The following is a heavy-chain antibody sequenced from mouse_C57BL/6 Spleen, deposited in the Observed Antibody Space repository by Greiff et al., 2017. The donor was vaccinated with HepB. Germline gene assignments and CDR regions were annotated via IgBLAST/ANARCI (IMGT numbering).Heavy chain of an antibody. D-gene: IGHD2-4*01. V-gene: IGHV14-2*01. Sequence: EVQLQQSGAELVKPGASVKLSCTASGFNIKDYYMHWVKQRPEQGLEWIGRIDPEDGETKYARKFQGKATITADTSSNTAYLQLSSLTSEDTAVYYCARWTYDYGFSYWGQGTLVTVSA. CDR2: IDPEDGET. J-gene: IGHJ3*01. CDR3: ARWTYDYGFSY. CDR1: GFNIKDYY.